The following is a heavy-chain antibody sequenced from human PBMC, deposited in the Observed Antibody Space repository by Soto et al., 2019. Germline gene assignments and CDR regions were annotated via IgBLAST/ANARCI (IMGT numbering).Heavy chain of an antibody. CDR2: IYYSGTT. V-gene: IGHV4-59*01. J-gene: IGHJ4*02. Sequence: SETLSLTCTVSGDSISRYYWSWIRQPPGKGLEWIGYIYYSGTTNYNPSLKSRVTISVDTSQSQFSLTLTAVTAADTAVYFCARASYYYNSTGYNYSGFDNWGQGTQVTVSS. CDR3: ARASYYYNSTGYNYSGFDN. CDR1: GDSISRYY. D-gene: IGHD3-22*01.